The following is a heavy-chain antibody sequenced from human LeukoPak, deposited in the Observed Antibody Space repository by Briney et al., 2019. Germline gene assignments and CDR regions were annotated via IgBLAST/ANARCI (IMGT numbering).Heavy chain of an antibody. CDR1: GGSFSGYY. CDR2: INHSGST. D-gene: IGHD4-23*01. CDR3: ARGLRWLPGDY. Sequence: SETLSLTCAVYGGSFSGYYWSWIRQPPGKGLEWIGEINHSGSTNHNPSLKSRVTISVDTSKNQFSLKLSSVTAADTAVYYCARGLRWLPGDYWGQGTLVTVSS. J-gene: IGHJ4*02. V-gene: IGHV4-34*01.